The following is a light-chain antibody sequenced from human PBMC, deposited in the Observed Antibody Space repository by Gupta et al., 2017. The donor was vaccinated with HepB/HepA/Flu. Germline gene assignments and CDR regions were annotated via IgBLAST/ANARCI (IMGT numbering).Light chain of an antibody. J-gene: IGKJ4*01. Sequence: ETVLTQSPATLSLSPGQRATLSCRASQSVNSYLAWYQQKPGQAPRLLIYDASQRATGIPARFSGSGSGTDFTLTISSLEPEDFAVYYCQQFNNWPPITFGRGTRLE. CDR3: QQFNNWPPIT. V-gene: IGKV3-11*01. CDR1: QSVNSY. CDR2: DAS.